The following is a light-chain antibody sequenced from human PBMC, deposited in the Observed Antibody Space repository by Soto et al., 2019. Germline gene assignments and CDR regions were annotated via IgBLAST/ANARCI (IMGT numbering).Light chain of an antibody. Sequence: EIVMTQSPATLAVTPGERDTLSCRASQRDSSNLAWYQQKPGQAPSLLIYGASSRATGIPDRFSGSGSGTDFTLTISRLEPEDFAVYYCQQYGSSPPITFGQGTRLEIK. CDR2: GAS. CDR3: QQYGSSPPIT. J-gene: IGKJ5*01. V-gene: IGKV3-20*01. CDR1: QRDSSN.